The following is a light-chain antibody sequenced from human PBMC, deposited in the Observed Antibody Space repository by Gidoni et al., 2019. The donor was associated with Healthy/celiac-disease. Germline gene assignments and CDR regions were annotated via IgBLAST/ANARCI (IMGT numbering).Light chain of an antibody. Sequence: IQSIQSPSSQSVSVADRVTITRRPSQSISSYLNWYQQKPGNAPRLLIYAASSMESGIPARFSGSGSGTDFTLTISSLQPEDFATYYCQQNYSTPLTFGEGTKVEIK. J-gene: IGKJ4*01. CDR1: QSISSY. CDR2: AAS. V-gene: IGKV1-39*01. CDR3: QQNYSTPLT.